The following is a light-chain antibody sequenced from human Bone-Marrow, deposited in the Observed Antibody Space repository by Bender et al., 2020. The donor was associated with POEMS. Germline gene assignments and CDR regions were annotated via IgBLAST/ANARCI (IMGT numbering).Light chain of an antibody. CDR1: GSNIGGYP. V-gene: IGLV1-44*01. J-gene: IGLJ1*01. Sequence: QSVLTQPPSVSGTPGQRVTISCSGIGSNIGGYPVNWYQQLPGTAPRLLIYTNNERPSGVPDRFSGSKSGNTASLTISGLQTGDEADYYCATWDSSLGRGGFGTGTKVTVL. CDR2: TNN. CDR3: ATWDSSLGRGG.